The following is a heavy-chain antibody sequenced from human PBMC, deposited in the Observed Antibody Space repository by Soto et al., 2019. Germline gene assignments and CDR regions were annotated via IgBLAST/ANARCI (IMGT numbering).Heavy chain of an antibody. J-gene: IGHJ5*02. CDR2: IYYSGST. V-gene: IGHV4-31*03. Sequence: QVQLQESGPGLVKPSQTLSLTCTVSGGSISSGGYYWSWIRQHPGKGLEWIGYIYYSGSTYYNPSLKSRVARSVDSPKTQFSRTLSSVAAADPAVYYCAGFWSGPWGQGALVTVSS. CDR3: AGFWSGP. CDR1: GGSISSGGYY. D-gene: IGHD3-3*01.